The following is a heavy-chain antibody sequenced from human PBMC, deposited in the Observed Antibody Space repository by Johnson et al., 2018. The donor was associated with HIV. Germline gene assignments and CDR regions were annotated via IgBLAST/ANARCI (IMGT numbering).Heavy chain of an antibody. V-gene: IGHV3-48*01. CDR1: GFTFSDYY. CDR3: ARASNSGYDQAFDI. D-gene: IGHD5-12*01. Sequence: VQLVESGGNLVQPGRSLRLSCAASGFTFSDYYMNWVRQAPGKGLEWVSYISSSSSTIYYADSVKGRFTISRDNSKNTLYLQMNSLRAEDTAVYYCARASNSGYDQAFDIWGQGTMVTVSS. CDR2: ISSSSSTI. J-gene: IGHJ3*02.